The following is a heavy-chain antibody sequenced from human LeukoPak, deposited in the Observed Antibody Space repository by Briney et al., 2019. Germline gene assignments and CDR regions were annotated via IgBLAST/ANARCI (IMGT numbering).Heavy chain of an antibody. D-gene: IGHD6-19*01. Sequence: PGGSLRLFCAASGFTFSDYVLHWVRQAPGKGLEWVAVVSYDGSNDYYADSVKGRFTISRDDSKNTVYLQMNSLRAEDTAVYYCASLYASGWRFFDYWGQGTLVTVSS. CDR3: ASLYASGWRFFDY. CDR1: GFTFSDYV. CDR2: VSYDGSND. J-gene: IGHJ4*02. V-gene: IGHV3-30*04.